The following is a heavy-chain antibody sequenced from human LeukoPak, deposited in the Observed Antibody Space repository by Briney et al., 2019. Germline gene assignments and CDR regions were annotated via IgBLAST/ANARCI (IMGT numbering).Heavy chain of an antibody. D-gene: IGHD6-13*01. Sequence: GGSLRLSCAASGFTFSSYAMHWVRQAPGKGLEYVSAISGGGGSTYYANSVKGRFTISRDNSKNTLYLQMCSLRAEDMAVYYCARFGYSSSWSFNDYWGQGTLVTVSS. V-gene: IGHV3-64*01. CDR2: ISGGGGST. CDR3: ARFGYSSSWSFNDY. CDR1: GFTFSSYA. J-gene: IGHJ4*02.